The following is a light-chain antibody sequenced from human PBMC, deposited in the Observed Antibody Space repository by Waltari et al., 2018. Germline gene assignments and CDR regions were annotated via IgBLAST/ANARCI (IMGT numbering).Light chain of an antibody. CDR3: QQYSNWPPWT. Sequence: EVVMTQSPVTLSVSPGERATLSCRASQSVSNNLAWYQHKPGQAPRPVMYDASTRASGLPARFSGTGSEREFTLTINSLQSEDVAIYYCQQYSNWPPWTFGQGTTVEIK. V-gene: IGKV3-15*01. CDR2: DAS. CDR1: QSVSNN. J-gene: IGKJ1*01.